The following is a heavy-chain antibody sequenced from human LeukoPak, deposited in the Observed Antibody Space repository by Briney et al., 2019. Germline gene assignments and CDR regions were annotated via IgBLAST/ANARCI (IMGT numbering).Heavy chain of an antibody. V-gene: IGHV4-59*08. D-gene: IGHD3-3*02. CDR1: GGSISGYS. Sequence: SETLSLTCTVSGGSISGYSWNWIRQPPGKGLEWIGSIYYSGRTNYNPSLESRVTISVDTSKNQFSLQLNSVTAADTAVYYRARDISGGSHVFDIWGQGTMVTVSS. CDR2: IYYSGRT. J-gene: IGHJ3*02. CDR3: ARDISGGSHVFDI.